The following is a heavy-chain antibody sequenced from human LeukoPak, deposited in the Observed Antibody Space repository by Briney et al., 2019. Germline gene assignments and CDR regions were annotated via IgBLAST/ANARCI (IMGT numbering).Heavy chain of an antibody. CDR1: GFIFSSHG. V-gene: IGHV3-30*02. CDR2: IRYDGSRK. CDR3: ARVVVVATAKGNEDYFDY. J-gene: IGHJ4*02. D-gene: IGHD2-15*01. Sequence: PGGSLRLSCAASGFIFSSHGMHWVRQAPDKGLEWVAFIRYDGSRKYYADSVKGRFTISRDNSKNSLYLQLNSLRAEDTAVCYCARVVVVATAKGNEDYFDYWGQGTLVTVSS.